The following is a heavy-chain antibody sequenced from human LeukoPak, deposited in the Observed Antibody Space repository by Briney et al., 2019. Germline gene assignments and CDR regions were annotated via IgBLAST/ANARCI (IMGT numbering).Heavy chain of an antibody. CDR2: MNPNSGNT. V-gene: IGHV1-8*01. CDR3: ARTAVAGTLLYYYYYGMDV. J-gene: IGHJ6*02. Sequence: ASVKVSCKASGYTFTSYDINWVRQATGQGLEWMGWMNPNSGNTGYAQKFQGRVTMTRSTSISTAYMELSSLRSEDTAVYYCARTAVAGTLLYYYYYGMDVWGQGTTVTVSS. CDR1: GYTFTSYD. D-gene: IGHD6-19*01.